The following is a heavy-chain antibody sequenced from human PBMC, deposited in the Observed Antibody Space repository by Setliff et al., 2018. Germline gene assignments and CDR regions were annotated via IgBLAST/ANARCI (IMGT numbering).Heavy chain of an antibody. CDR2: IYYSGST. Sequence: SETLFLTCTVSGGSISSSSNWWSWVRQPPGKGLEWIGSIYYSGSTYYNPSLKSRVTISVDTSKNQFSLKLSSVTAADTAVYYCARRETYYNFWSGYYAYWGQGTLVTVSS. V-gene: IGHV4-39*07. J-gene: IGHJ4*02. CDR1: GGSISSSSNW. CDR3: ARRETYYNFWSGYYAY. D-gene: IGHD3-3*01.